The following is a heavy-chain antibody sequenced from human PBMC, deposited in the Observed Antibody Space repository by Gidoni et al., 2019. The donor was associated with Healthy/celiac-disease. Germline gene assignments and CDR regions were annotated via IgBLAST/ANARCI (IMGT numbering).Heavy chain of an antibody. D-gene: IGHD3-3*01. V-gene: IGHV3-66*01. CDR1: GFTVSSNY. CDR2: IYSGGST. J-gene: IGHJ6*02. CDR3: ARDRGITIFGVVYGMDV. Sequence: EVQLVESGGGLVQPGGSLRLSCAASGFTVSSNYMSLVRQAPGKGLEWVSVIYSGGSTYYADSVKGRFTISRDNSKNTLYLQMNSLRAEDTAVYYCARDRGITIFGVVYGMDVWGQGTTVTVSS.